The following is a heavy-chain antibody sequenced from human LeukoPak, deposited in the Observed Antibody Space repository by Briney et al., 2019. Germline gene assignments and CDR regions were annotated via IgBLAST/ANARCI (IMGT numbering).Heavy chain of an antibody. Sequence: PGGSLRLSCAASGFTFSSYGMHWVRQAPGKGLEWVAVIWYDGSNKYYADSVKGRFTISRDNSKNTLYLQMNSLRAEDTAVYYCARDGASGELPSWGQGTLVTVSS. CDR1: GFTFSSYG. CDR3: ARDGASGELPS. V-gene: IGHV3-33*01. CDR2: IWYDGSNK. D-gene: IGHD1-7*01. J-gene: IGHJ4*02.